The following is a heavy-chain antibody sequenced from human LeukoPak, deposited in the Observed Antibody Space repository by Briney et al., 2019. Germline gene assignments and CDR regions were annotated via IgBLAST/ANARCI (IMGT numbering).Heavy chain of an antibody. J-gene: IGHJ4*02. CDR3: AKVQGRSGSYPYFDY. CDR1: GFTVSSNY. V-gene: IGHV3-66*01. Sequence: GGSLRLSCAASGFTVSSNYMSWVRQAPGKGLEWVSVIYSGGSTYYADSVKGRFTISRDNSKNTLYLQMNSLRAEDTAVYYCAKVQGRSGSYPYFDYWGQGTLVTVSS. CDR2: IYSGGST. D-gene: IGHD3-10*01.